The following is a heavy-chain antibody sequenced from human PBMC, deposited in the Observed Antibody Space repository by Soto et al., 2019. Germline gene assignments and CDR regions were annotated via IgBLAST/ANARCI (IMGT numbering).Heavy chain of an antibody. J-gene: IGHJ4*02. CDR3: ARDSFPPYSSSSKGFDY. CDR2: LDYSGTT. V-gene: IGHV4-59*01. D-gene: IGHD6-6*01. CDR1: GGSISSYY. Sequence: PSETLSLTCTVSGGSISSYYWNWIRQSPGKGLEWIASLDYSGTTNYNPSLKSRITTSVDTSKKQFSLKMLSVTAADTAVYYCARDSFPPYSSSSKGFDYWGQGSLVTVSS.